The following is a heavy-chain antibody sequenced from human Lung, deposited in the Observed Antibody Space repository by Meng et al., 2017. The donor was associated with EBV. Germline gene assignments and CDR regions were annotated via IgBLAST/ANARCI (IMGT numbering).Heavy chain of an antibody. CDR2: IYHSGST. D-gene: IGHD6-13*01. V-gene: IGHV4-4*03. J-gene: IGHJ5*02. CDR1: GGSISSINW. CDR3: ARVAAAGNEWFDP. Sequence: VPLQEAGPGLVEPPETRSLTCAGSGGSISSINWWTWVRQPPGKGLEWIGEIYHSGSTNYNPSLKSRVTISVDKSKNQFSLKLSSVTAADTAVYYCARVAAAGNEWFDPWGQGTLVTVSS.